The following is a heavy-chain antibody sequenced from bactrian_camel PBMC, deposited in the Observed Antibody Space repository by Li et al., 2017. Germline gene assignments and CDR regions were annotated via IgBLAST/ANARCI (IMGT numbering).Heavy chain of an antibody. D-gene: IGHD7*01. J-gene: IGHJ4*01. V-gene: IGHV3S53*01. Sequence: VQLVESGGGSVQAGGSLRLSCAVSGYTRELCMGWFRQAPGTEREPVAGIPTTGDPRYVESLKGRFIISRDNAKNTVYLQMNNLNLEDTAMYYCAASQRTWIGGWALSRNYDYWGPGTQVTVS. CDR2: IPTTGDP. CDR1: GYTRELC. CDR3: AASQRTWIGGWALSRNYDY.